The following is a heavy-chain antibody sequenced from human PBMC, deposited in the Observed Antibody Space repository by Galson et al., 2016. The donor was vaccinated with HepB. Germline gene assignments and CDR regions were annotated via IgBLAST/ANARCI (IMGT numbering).Heavy chain of an antibody. CDR1: GFTFTNYG. CDR2: ISSDGSNK. J-gene: IGHJ4*02. Sequence: SLRLSCAGSGFTFTNYGMHWVRQAPGKGLEWVAVISSDGSNKYYADSVKGRFTISRDNSKNTLFLQMNSLRAEDTPVFYCAKDWSTSGSYFADYWGQGTLVTVSS. CDR3: AKDWSTSGSYFADY. V-gene: IGHV3-30*18. D-gene: IGHD2/OR15-2a*01.